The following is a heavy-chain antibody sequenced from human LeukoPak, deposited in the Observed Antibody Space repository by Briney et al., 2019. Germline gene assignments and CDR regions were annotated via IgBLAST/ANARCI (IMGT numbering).Heavy chain of an antibody. V-gene: IGHV3-30*18. CDR1: GFTFSSYG. J-gene: IGHJ6*02. D-gene: IGHD6-13*01. CDR2: ISSDGSNK. Sequence: GGPLRLSCAASGFTFSSYGMHWVRQAPDKGLVWVAVISSDGSNKYYADSVKGRFTISRDNSMNTLYLQMNSLRVEDTALYYCAKSSSSWFYYYAMDVWGQGTTITVSS. CDR3: AKSSSSWFYYYAMDV.